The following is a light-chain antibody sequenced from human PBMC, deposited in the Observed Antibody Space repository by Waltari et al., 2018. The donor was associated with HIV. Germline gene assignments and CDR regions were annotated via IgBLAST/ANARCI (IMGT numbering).Light chain of an antibody. CDR3: CSCAGSYTYVV. J-gene: IGLJ2*01. CDR1: SRDVGNHQY. V-gene: IGLV2-11*01. CDR2: DVT. Sequence: SALTQPPAVSGSPGQSVTISCTRPSRDVGNHQYASWYPRLPGHAPKLVIYDVTRRPSGVPARFSGSKSGKTASLTISGLQDEDDADYFCCSCAGSYTYVVFGGGTKLTVL.